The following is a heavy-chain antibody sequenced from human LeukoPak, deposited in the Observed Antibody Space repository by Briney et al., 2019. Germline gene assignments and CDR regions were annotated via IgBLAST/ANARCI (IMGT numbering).Heavy chain of an antibody. J-gene: IGHJ6*02. CDR2: IHHSGST. CDR1: GGSFSGYY. Sequence: SETLSLTCAVYGGSFSGYYWTWIRRVPGKGLEWIGEIHHSGSTNYNPSLKSRVTISVDTSKNQFFLMLTSVTAADTAVYYCATSNSGSYYYGMDVWGQGTTVTVSS. D-gene: IGHD4-11*01. V-gene: IGHV4-34*01. CDR3: ATSNSGSYYYGMDV.